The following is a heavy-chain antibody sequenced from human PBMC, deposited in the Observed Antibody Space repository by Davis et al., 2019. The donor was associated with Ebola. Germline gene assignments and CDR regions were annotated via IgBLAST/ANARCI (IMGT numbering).Heavy chain of an antibody. CDR2: INPNSGGT. Sequence: ASVKVSCKASGYTFTGYYMHWVRQAPGQGLEWMGWINPNSGGTNYAQKFQGWVTMTRDTSTSTAYMELRSLRSDDTAVYYCARLILWFGELAGEYYFDYWGQGTLVTVSS. CDR1: GYTFTGYY. V-gene: IGHV1-2*04. J-gene: IGHJ4*02. D-gene: IGHD3-10*01. CDR3: ARLILWFGELAGEYYFDY.